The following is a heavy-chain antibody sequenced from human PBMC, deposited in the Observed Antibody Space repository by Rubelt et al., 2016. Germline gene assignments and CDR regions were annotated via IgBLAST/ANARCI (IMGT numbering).Heavy chain of an antibody. Sequence: GYIYYSGSTNYNPSLKSRVTISVDTSKNQFSLKLSSVTAADTAVYYCARGAFGYDSSGYDCWGQGTLVTVSS. V-gene: IGHV4-59*12. D-gene: IGHD3-22*01. CDR2: IYYSGST. CDR3: ARGAFGYDSSGYDC. J-gene: IGHJ4*02.